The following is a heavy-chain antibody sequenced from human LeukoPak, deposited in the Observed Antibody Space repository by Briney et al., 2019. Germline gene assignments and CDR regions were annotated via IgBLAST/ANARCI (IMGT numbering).Heavy chain of an antibody. Sequence: GGSLRLSCAASRFTFSDYSMNWVRQAPGKGPEWVSYITRSGENMYYADSVKGRFTISRDNANNSLYLQMNSLRAEDTAVYYCARTPPNDYDSSGYYSHYDYWGQGTLVTVSS. J-gene: IGHJ4*02. CDR2: ITRSGENM. V-gene: IGHV3-48*04. CDR3: ARTPPNDYDSSGYYSHYDY. D-gene: IGHD3-22*01. CDR1: RFTFSDYS.